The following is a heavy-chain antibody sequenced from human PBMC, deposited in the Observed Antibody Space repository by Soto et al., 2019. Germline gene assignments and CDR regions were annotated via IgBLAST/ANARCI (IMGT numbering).Heavy chain of an antibody. D-gene: IGHD5-18*01. Sequence: VQLVESGGGLVKPGGSLRLSCTASGFTFSKAYMNWVRQAPGKGLEWVSVISNDGFKTYYADSVKGRFTVSRDNSKNMLYLQMNSLRPEDTGVYYCARETDWIPDYWGQGTLVTVSS. J-gene: IGHJ4*02. CDR1: GFTFSKAY. CDR2: ISNDGFKT. V-gene: IGHV3-30-3*01. CDR3: ARETDWIPDY.